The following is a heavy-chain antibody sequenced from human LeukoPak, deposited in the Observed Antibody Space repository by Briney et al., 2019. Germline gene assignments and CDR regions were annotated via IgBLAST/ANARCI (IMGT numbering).Heavy chain of an antibody. J-gene: IGHJ5*02. CDR3: AREITLFGVVPPADNWFDP. Sequence: PSEALSLTCTVSGGSISSYYWSLLRQPAGKGLEGIGLIYTSGSTNYNPSLKSRVTMSVDTSKNQFSLKLSSVTAADTAVYYCAREITLFGVVPPADNWFDPWGQGTLVTVSS. V-gene: IGHV4-4*07. CDR2: IYTSGST. D-gene: IGHD3-3*01. CDR1: GGSISSYY.